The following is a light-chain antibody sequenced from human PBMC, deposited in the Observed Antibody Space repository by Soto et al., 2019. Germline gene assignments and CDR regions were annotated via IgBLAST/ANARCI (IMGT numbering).Light chain of an antibody. CDR3: QQYYTTPRT. CDR2: WSS. J-gene: IGKJ1*01. Sequence: DIVMTQSPDSLAVSLGERATINCKSSQSVLYSSNNQNYLAWYQQKPGQPPKLLIYWSSTRESGVPDRFSGSGSETDFTLTISRLKAADVAVYYCQQYYTTPRTFGQGTKVEIK. V-gene: IGKV4-1*01. CDR1: QSVLYSSNNQNY.